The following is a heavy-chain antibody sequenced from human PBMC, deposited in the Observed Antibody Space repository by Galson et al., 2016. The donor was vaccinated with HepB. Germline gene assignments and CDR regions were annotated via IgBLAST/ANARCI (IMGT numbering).Heavy chain of an antibody. D-gene: IGHD2-21*02. CDR2: INPSDGST. Sequence: SVKVSCKASGYTFTSYYIYWVRQAPGQGHEWMGVINPSDGSTTFAQKFQGRLTMTTDTSTSSVYMELTSVTAAATAVYSCVRHCGGGDCYRAFDVWGQGTMVTVSS. CDR1: GYTFTSYY. CDR3: VRHCGGGDCYRAFDV. J-gene: IGHJ3*01. V-gene: IGHV1-46*01.